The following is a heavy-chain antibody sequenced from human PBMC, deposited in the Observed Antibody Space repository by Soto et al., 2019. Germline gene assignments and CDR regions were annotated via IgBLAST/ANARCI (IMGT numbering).Heavy chain of an antibody. J-gene: IGHJ6*02. CDR2: ISAYNGNT. V-gene: IGHV1-18*04. CDR3: ASHVLRFLEWFPLPYYGMDV. CDR1: VYTFTSYG. Sequence: EASVKETCKASVYTFTSYGIICVRPAPGQGLEWMGWISAYNGNTNYAQKLQGRVTMTTDRSTSTAYMELRSLRSDDTAVYYCASHVLRFLEWFPLPYYGMDVWGQGNTVPVSS. D-gene: IGHD3-3*01.